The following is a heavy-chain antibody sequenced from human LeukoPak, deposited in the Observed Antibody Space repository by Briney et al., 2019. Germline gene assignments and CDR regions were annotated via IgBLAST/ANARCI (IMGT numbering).Heavy chain of an antibody. J-gene: IGHJ4*02. D-gene: IGHD2-2*01. Sequence: PGGSLRLSCAVSGIPLSNYGMSWVRQAPGKGLEWVAGISDSGGRTNYADSVKGRFTISRDNPKNTLYLQMNSLRAEDTAVYYCAKRPDCSTTNCFRFEYWGQGTLVTVSS. CDR3: AKRPDCSTTNCFRFEY. CDR1: GIPLSNYG. CDR2: ISDSGGRT. V-gene: IGHV3-23*01.